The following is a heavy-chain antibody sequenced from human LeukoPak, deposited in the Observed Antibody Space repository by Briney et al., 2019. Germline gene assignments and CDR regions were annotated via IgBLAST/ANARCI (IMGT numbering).Heavy chain of an antibody. J-gene: IGHJ4*02. CDR2: INPRGGST. CDR3: ARDYHGSGSLTTFDY. Sequence: ASMKVSCKASGYTFTSFYMHWVRQAPGQGLEWMGIINPRGGSTTSAQKFQGRVTLTRDMSTSTVYMELSSLRSEDTAVYYCARDYHGSGSLTTFDYWGQGTLVTVSS. D-gene: IGHD3-10*01. V-gene: IGHV1-46*01. CDR1: GYTFTSFY.